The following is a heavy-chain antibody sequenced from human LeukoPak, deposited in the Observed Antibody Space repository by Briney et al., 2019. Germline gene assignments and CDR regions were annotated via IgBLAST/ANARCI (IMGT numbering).Heavy chain of an antibody. J-gene: IGHJ4*02. Sequence: SETLSLTCAVYGGSFSGYYWSWIRQPPGKGLEWIGEINHSGSTNYNPSLKSRVTISVDTSKNQFSLKLSSVTAADTAVYYCASYDILTGIYWGQGTLVTVSS. CDR3: ASYDILTGIY. CDR1: GGSFSGYY. D-gene: IGHD3-9*01. CDR2: INHSGST. V-gene: IGHV4-34*01.